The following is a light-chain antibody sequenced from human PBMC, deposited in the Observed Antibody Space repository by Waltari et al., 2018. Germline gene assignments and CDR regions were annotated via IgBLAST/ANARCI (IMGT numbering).Light chain of an antibody. Sequence: QSALTQPPSASGSPGQSVTISCAGTNSDVVTYNYVSCYQHHPGKAPKLLIYGVTERLPGVPDRFSGSKSGTTASLTVSGLQADDEADYYCTSYGGVNVLGVLFGGGTKLTVL. CDR1: NSDVVTYNY. CDR2: GVT. V-gene: IGLV2-8*01. CDR3: TSYGGVNVLGVL. J-gene: IGLJ2*01.